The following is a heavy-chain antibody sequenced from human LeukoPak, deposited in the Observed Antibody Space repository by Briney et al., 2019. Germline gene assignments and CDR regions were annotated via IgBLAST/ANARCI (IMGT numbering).Heavy chain of an antibody. CDR2: IIPIFGTP. J-gene: IGHJ6*03. CDR3: ARSAGGAPYCGGDCYSPPSYYYYMDV. CDR1: GGTFSSYA. Sequence: GALVKVSCKASGGTFSSYAISWVRQAPGQGLEWMGGIIPIFGTPNYAQKFQGRVTITADESTSTSSMELNSLRSEDTAVYYCARSAGGAPYCGGDCYSPPSYYYYMDVWGKGTSVTVSS. V-gene: IGHV1-69*13. D-gene: IGHD2-21*01.